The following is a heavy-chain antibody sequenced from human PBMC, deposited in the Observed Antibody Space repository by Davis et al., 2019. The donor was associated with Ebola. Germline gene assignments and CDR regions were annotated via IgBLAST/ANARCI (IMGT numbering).Heavy chain of an antibody. D-gene: IGHD6-13*01. CDR2: IYYSGST. V-gene: IGHV4-59*11. J-gene: IGHJ6*02. Sequence: PSETLSLTCTVSGGSISSHYWSWIRQPPGKGLEWIGYIYYSGSTNYNPSLKSRVTISVDTSKNQFSLKLSSVTAADTAVYYCARDYTAAAGTGGDYYYGMDVWGQGTTVTVSS. CDR1: GGSISSHY. CDR3: ARDYTAAAGTGGDYYYGMDV.